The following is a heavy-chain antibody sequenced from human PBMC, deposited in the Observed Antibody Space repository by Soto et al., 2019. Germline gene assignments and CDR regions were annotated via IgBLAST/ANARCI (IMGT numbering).Heavy chain of an antibody. V-gene: IGHV3-21*06. CDR2: TSSSSSYK. CDR3: ARALIPGQLARWFDP. CDR1: GFTFSSYS. Sequence: GGFLRLSCAASGFTFSSYSMIWVRRAPGKGLEWVSFTSSSSSYKYYADSVKGRFTISRDNAKNSLYLQMNSLRAEDTAVYYCARALIPGQLARWFDPWGQGTLVTVSS. J-gene: IGHJ5*02. D-gene: IGHD2-2*01.